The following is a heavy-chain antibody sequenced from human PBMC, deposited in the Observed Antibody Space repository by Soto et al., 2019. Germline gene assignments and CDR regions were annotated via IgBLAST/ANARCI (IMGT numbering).Heavy chain of an antibody. CDR3: ASRKGYCSSTSCFTMVRGGLKRDAFDI. CDR2: IIPIFGIA. Sequence: GTSVKLSCEASGGSFRSYTISWVRQAPRQGLEWMGRIIPIFGIANYAQKFQGRVTITADKSTSTAYMELSSLRSEDTAVYYCASRKGYCSSTSCFTMVRGGLKRDAFDIWGQGTMVTVSS. V-gene: IGHV1-69*02. CDR1: GGSFRSYT. J-gene: IGHJ3*02. D-gene: IGHD2-2*02.